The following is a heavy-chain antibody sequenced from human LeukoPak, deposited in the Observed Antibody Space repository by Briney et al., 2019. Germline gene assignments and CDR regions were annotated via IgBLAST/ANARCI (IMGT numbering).Heavy chain of an antibody. D-gene: IGHD6-13*01. V-gene: IGHV3-66*01. CDR2: IYSGGST. CDR3: ARGLYSSTWSTFAY. J-gene: IGHJ4*02. CDR1: GFTVSSNY. Sequence: GGSLRLSCAASGFTVSSNYMSWVRQAPGKELEWVSVIYSGGSTYYADSVKGRFTISRDYSKNTPYLQMNSLRAEDTAVYYCARGLYSSTWSTFAYWGQGTLVTVSS.